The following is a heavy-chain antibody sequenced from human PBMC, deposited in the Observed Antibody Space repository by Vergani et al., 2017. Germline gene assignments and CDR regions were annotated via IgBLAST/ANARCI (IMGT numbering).Heavy chain of an antibody. J-gene: IGHJ6*02. D-gene: IGHD3-22*01. CDR2: IYYSGST. CDR3: ARDRDYYESSGYYSRGVDV. V-gene: IGHV4-39*07. Sequence: QLQLQESGPGLVKPSETLSLTCTVSGGSISSSSYYWGWIRQPPGKGLEWIGSIYYSGSTYYNPSLKSRVTISVDTSKNQFSLKLSSVTAADTAVYYCARDRDYYESSGYYSRGVDVWGQGTTVTVSS. CDR1: GGSISSSSYY.